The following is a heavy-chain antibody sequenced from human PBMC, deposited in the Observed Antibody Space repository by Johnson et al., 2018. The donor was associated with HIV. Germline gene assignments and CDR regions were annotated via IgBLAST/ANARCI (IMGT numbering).Heavy chain of an antibody. D-gene: IGHD6-6*01. CDR3: ARGGYSSSPYAFDI. Sequence: QVKLVESGGGVVQPGGSLRFSCAASGFTFSSYAMHWVRQAPGKGLEWVAVISYDGSNKYDADSVKGRFTISRDNSKNTLYLQMNSLRAEDTALYYCARGGYSSSPYAFDIWGKGTMVTVSS. J-gene: IGHJ3*02. CDR1: GFTFSSYA. V-gene: IGHV3-30*04. CDR2: ISYDGSNK.